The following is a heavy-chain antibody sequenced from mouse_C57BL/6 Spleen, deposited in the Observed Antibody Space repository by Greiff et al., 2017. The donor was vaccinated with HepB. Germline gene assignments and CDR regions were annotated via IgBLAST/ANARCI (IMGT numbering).Heavy chain of an antibody. CDR3: TRCDYGSSYGYFDY. Sequence: QVQLQQSGAELVRPGASVTLSCKASGYTFTDYEMHWVKQTPVHGLEWIGAIDPETGGTAYNQKFKGKAILTADKSSSTAYMELRSLTSEDSAVYYCTRCDYGSSYGYFDYWGQGTTLTVSS. J-gene: IGHJ2*01. CDR2: IDPETGGT. CDR1: GYTFTDYE. V-gene: IGHV1-15*01. D-gene: IGHD1-1*01.